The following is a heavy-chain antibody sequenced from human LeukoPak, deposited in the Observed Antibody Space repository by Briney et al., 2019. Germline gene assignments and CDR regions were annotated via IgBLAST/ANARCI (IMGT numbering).Heavy chain of an antibody. CDR3: SRHLLGMDV. CDR1: GLIISNYW. J-gene: IGHJ6*04. V-gene: IGHV3-74*01. CDR2: RNSDGRAT. Sequence: GGALRLSCAASGLIISNYWILWVRQAAGKGLVWVSRRNSDGRATNFADSVKGRFTISRDNPKNTLDLPANSLRVGDTAGRYLSRHLLGMDVWGKGTTVTV.